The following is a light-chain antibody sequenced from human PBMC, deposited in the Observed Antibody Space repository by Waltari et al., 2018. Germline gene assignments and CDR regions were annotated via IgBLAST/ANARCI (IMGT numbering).Light chain of an antibody. Sequence: DIQLTQAPSLLSASVGDRVSIACRASQGITNYLAWYQQKPGKAPKLLIYAASTLQSGVPARFSGSGSGTDFTLTISSLQPEDFATYYCQQFHTFTFGPGTKVDIK. CDR1: QGITNY. CDR2: AAS. J-gene: IGKJ3*01. V-gene: IGKV1-9*01. CDR3: QQFHTFT.